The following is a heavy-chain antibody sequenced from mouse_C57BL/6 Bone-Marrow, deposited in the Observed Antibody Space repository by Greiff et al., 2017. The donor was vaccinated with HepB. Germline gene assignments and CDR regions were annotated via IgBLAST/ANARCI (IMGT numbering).Heavy chain of an antibody. CDR3: ARFLIYYDYDDAMDY. V-gene: IGHV1-4*01. J-gene: IGHJ4*01. CDR2: INPSSGYT. Sequence: QVQLKQSGAELARPGASVKMSCKASGYTFTSYTMHWVKQRPGQGLEWIGYINPSSGYTKYNQKFKDKATLTADKSSSTAYMQLSSLTSEDSAVYYCARFLIYYDYDDAMDYWGQGTSVTVSS. CDR1: GYTFTSYT. D-gene: IGHD2-4*01.